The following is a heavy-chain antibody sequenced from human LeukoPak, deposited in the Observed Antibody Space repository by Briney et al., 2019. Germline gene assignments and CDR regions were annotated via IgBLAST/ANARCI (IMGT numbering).Heavy chain of an antibody. D-gene: IGHD5-18*01. CDR3: ARSRSGYSYDHAAFDI. CDR2: IDYRGST. V-gene: IGHV4-59*01. J-gene: IGHJ3*02. Sequence: SETLSLTCAVYGGSFSGYYWSWIRQPPGKGLEWIAYIDYRGSTTYNPSLKSRVTISVDTSRNQFSLRLSSVTAADTAVYYCARSRSGYSYDHAAFDIWGQGTMVTVSS. CDR1: GGSFSGYY.